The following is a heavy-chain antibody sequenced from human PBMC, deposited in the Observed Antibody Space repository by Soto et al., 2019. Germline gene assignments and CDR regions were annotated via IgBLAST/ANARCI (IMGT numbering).Heavy chain of an antibody. J-gene: IGHJ3*02. CDR3: ARQHCSGGSCYLFPYDAFDI. CDR2: IYYSGST. D-gene: IGHD2-15*01. Sequence: QLQLQESGPGLVKPSETLSLTCTVSGGSISSSSYYWGWIRQPLGKGLEWIGSIYYSGSTYYNPSLKSRVTISVDTSKNQFSLKLSSVTAADTAVYYCARQHCSGGSCYLFPYDAFDIWGQGTMVTVSS. V-gene: IGHV4-39*01. CDR1: GGSISSSSYY.